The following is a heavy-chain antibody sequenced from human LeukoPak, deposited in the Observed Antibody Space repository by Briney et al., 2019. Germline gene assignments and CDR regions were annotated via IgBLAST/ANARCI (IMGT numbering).Heavy chain of an antibody. J-gene: IGHJ6*02. CDR2: ISYDGSNK. CDR1: GFTFSSYA. CDR3: AKEVSGIQLWLVKWYGMDV. V-gene: IGHV3-30-3*01. D-gene: IGHD5-18*01. Sequence: GGSLRLSCAASGFTFSSYAMHWVRQAPGKGLEWVAVISYDGSNKYYADSVKGRFTISRDNSKNTLYLQMNSLRAEDTAVYYCAKEVSGIQLWLVKWYGMDVWGQGTTVTVSS.